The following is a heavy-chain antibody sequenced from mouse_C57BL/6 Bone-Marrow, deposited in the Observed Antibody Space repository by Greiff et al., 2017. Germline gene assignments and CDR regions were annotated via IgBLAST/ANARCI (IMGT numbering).Heavy chain of an antibody. Sequence: QVQLQQSGAELARPGASVKLSCKASGYTFTSYGISWVKQRTGQGLEWIGEIYPRSGNTYYNEKFKGKATLTADKSSSTAYMELRSLTSEDSAVYFCATYGYHWYFDVWGTVTTVTVSS. J-gene: IGHJ1*03. D-gene: IGHD2-2*01. CDR2: IYPRSGNT. CDR1: GYTFTSYG. CDR3: ATYGYHWYFDV. V-gene: IGHV1-81*01.